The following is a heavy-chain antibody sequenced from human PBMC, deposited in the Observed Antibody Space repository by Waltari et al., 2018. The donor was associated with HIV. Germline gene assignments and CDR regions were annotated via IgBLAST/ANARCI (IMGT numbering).Heavy chain of an antibody. D-gene: IGHD2-21*02. V-gene: IGHV3-23*01. J-gene: IGHJ4*02. Sequence: EVQLLESGGGLIQPGGSLRLSCAASGFTFSSYAMSWVRQDPGKGLEWVSVIRGDGSTYYAGSVKGRFTISRDNSKSTVYLQMNDLRAEDTALYYCAKIVVVAGTSADFWGQGILVTVSS. CDR3: AKIVVVAGTSADF. CDR2: IRGDGST. CDR1: GFTFSSYA.